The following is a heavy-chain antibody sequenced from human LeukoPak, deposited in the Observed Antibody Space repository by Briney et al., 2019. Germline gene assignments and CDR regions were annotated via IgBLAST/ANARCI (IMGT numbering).Heavy chain of an antibody. D-gene: IGHD1-14*01. J-gene: IGHJ5*02. CDR1: GFTFSSYA. V-gene: IGHV3-23*01. CDR2: ISGSGGST. Sequence: GGSLRLSCAASGFTFSSYAMSWVRQAPGKGLEWVSAISGSGGSTYYADSVKGRFTISRDNSKNTLYMQMNSLRAEDTAVYYCAKGHSKLEPNNWFDPWGQGTLVTVSS. CDR3: AKGHSKLEPNNWFDP.